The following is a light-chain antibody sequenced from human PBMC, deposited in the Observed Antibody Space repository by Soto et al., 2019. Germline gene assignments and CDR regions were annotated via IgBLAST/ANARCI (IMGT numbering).Light chain of an antibody. Sequence: DIQMTQSPSSVSASVGDRVTITCRASQAINTWLAWYQQKPGKAPKLLIYAASNLQTGVPSRFSGSGSGTDFTLTISSLQPEDFATYYCQQANSFPRTFGQGTQVDIK. CDR3: QQANSFPRT. V-gene: IGKV1D-12*01. CDR1: QAINTW. CDR2: AAS. J-gene: IGKJ1*01.